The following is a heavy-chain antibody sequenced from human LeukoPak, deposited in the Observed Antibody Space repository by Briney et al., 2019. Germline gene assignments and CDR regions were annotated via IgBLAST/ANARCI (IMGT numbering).Heavy chain of an antibody. CDR1: GYTFTGYY. CDR2: INPNSGGT. V-gene: IGHV1-2*02. D-gene: IGHD3-10*01. J-gene: IGHJ4*02. Sequence: AASVKVSCKAPGYTFTGYYMHWVRQAPGQGLEWMGWINPNSGGTNYAQKFQGRVTITRDTSISTAYMELSRLRSDDTAVYYCASPTYYYGSGDLDYWGQGTLVTVSS. CDR3: ASPTYYYGSGDLDY.